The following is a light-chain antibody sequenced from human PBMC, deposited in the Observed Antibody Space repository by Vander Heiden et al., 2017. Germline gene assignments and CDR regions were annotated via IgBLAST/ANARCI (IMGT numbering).Light chain of an antibody. J-gene: IGLJ3*02. CDR3: QVWDSSSAQVV. CDR1: NFTTKD. V-gene: IGLV3-21*02. CDR2: EDS. Sequence: SYDLTQTPSVSVAQGQTATITFAGHNFTTKDVQWDQRQPGHAPVVVVYEDSDRPSGSPERFSGSKSGETATLIISRVEAEDEADYDCQVWDSSSAQVVFGGGTKLTVL.